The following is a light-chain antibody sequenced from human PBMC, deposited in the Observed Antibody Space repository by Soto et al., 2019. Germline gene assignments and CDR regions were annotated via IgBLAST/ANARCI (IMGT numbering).Light chain of an antibody. CDR1: QSVSSSS. Sequence: EIVLTQSPGTLSLSPGERATLSCRASQSVSSSSLAWYQQKRGQAPRLLIHDASSRATGIPDRFSGSGSGTDFTLTISRLEPEDFAVYYCQQYGGSPRTFGQGIKVEVK. J-gene: IGKJ1*01. CDR2: DAS. CDR3: QQYGGSPRT. V-gene: IGKV3-20*01.